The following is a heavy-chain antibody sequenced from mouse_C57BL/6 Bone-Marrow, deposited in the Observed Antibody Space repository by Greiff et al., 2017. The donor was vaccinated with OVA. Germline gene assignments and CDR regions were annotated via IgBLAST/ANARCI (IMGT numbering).Heavy chain of an antibody. CDR1: GYTFTSYW. D-gene: IGHD4-1*01. Sequence: VQLQQPGAELVKPGASVKMSCKASGYTFTSYWITWVKQRPGQGLEWIGDIYPGSGSTNYNEKFKSKATLTVDTSSSTAYMPLSSLTSEDSAVYYCARTEIWGRYFDVWGTGTTVTVSS. J-gene: IGHJ1*03. CDR3: ARTEIWGRYFDV. CDR2: IYPGSGST. V-gene: IGHV1-55*01.